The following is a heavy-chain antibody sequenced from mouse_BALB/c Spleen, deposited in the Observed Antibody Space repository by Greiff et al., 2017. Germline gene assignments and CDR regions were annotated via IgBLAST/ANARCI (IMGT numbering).Heavy chain of an antibody. J-gene: IGHJ4*01. V-gene: IGHV1-9*01. Sequence: VQLQQSGAELMKPGASVKISCKATGYTFSSYWIEWVKQRPGHGLEWIGEILPGSGSTNYNEKFKGKATFTADTSSNTAYMQLSSLTSEDSAVYYCAREGGHYAMDYWGQGTSVTVSS. CDR2: ILPGSGST. CDR3: AREGGHYAMDY. CDR1: GYTFSSYW.